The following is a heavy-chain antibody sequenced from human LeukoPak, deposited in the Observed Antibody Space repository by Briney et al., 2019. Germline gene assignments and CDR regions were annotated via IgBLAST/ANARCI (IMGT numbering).Heavy chain of an antibody. D-gene: IGHD3-3*01. Sequence: SGPTLVNPTQTLTLTCTFSGFSLSTSGVGVGWIRQPPGKALEWLALIYWNDDKRYSPSLKSRLTITKDTSKNQVVLTMTSMDPVDTATYYCAHFYYDFWSGSLWAASDAFDIWGQGTMVTVSS. CDR1: GFSLSTSGVG. J-gene: IGHJ3*02. CDR2: IYWNDDK. CDR3: AHFYYDFWSGSLWAASDAFDI. V-gene: IGHV2-5*01.